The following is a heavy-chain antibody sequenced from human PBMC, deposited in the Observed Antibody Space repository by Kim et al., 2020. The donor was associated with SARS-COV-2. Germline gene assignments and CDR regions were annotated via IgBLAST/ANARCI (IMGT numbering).Heavy chain of an antibody. CDR1: GGSFSGYY. CDR2: INHSGST. J-gene: IGHJ3*01. D-gene: IGHD6-6*01. CDR3: AREGSSFRPL. V-gene: IGHV4-34*01. Sequence: SETLSLTCAVYGGSFSGYYWSWIRQPPGKGLEWIGEINHSGSTNYNPSLKSRVTISVDTSKNQFSLKLSSVTAADTAVYYCAREGSSFRPLWGQGTMVTVSS.